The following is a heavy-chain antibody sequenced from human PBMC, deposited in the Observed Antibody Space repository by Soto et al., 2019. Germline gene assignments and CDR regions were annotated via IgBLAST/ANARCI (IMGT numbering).Heavy chain of an antibody. V-gene: IGHV1-2*04. D-gene: IGHD4-17*01. CDR3: ARERGRETPVTSYYFDY. CDR2: INPNSGGT. CDR1: GYTFTGYY. J-gene: IGHJ4*02. Sequence: QVQLVQSGAEVKKPGASVKVSCKASGYTFTGYYMHWVRQAPGQGLEWMGWINPNSGGTNYAQKFQGWVTMTRDTSISTAYMELSRLRSDDTAVYYCARERGRETPVTSYYFDYWGQGTLVTVSS.